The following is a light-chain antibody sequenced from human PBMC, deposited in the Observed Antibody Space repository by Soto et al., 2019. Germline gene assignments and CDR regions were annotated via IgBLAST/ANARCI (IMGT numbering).Light chain of an antibody. Sequence: QSALTQPASVSGSPGQSITISCTGTSSDVGGYYSVSWYQQHPGKAPKLMIYDVTNRPSGVSNRFSGSKSGNTASLTISGLQAEDEADYYCISYTSSSTDVFGTGTKLTVL. CDR1: SSDVGGYYS. CDR2: DVT. CDR3: ISYTSSSTDV. V-gene: IGLV2-14*01. J-gene: IGLJ1*01.